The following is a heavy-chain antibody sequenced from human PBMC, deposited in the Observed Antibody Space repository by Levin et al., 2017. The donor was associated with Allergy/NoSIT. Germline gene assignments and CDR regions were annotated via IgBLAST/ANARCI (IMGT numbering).Heavy chain of an antibody. D-gene: IGHD2-21*02. CDR2: IQQNGVGK. Sequence: GGSLRLSCAASGFTFSHYWMSWVRQAPGKGLEWVANIQQNGVGKYYVDSVKGRFTISRDNAKNSLSLQMDSLRAEDTAVYYCARDTPSVTGIILFDYWGQGALVTVSS. V-gene: IGHV3-7*01. CDR1: GFTFSHYW. CDR3: ARDTPSVTGIILFDY. J-gene: IGHJ4*02.